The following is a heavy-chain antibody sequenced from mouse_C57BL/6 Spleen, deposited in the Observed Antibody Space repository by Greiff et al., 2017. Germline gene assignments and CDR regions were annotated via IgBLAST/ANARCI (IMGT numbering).Heavy chain of an antibody. J-gene: IGHJ2*01. CDR3: ARGDSSGSFCD. Sequence: VQLQQPGAELVRPGSSVKLSCKASGYTFTSYWMHWVKQRPIQGLEWIGNIDPSDSETHYNQKFKDKATLTVDKSSSTAYMQLSSLTSEDSSVYYCARGDSSGSFCDWGQGTTLTVSS. D-gene: IGHD3-2*02. V-gene: IGHV1-52*01. CDR1: GYTFTSYW. CDR2: IDPSDSET.